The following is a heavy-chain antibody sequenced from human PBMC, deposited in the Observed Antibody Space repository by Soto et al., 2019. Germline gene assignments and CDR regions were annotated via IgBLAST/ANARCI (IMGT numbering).Heavy chain of an antibody. D-gene: IGHD6-13*01. CDR2: ISHTGST. J-gene: IGHJ4*02. Sequence: SETLSLTCAVYGGSFSGYYCSWIRQPPGKGLEWIGEISHTGSTNYNPSLKSRVTMSVDASKNQFSLKLSSVTAADTAVYYCARGPRDSSPLYWGQGTLVTVSS. CDR1: GGSFSGYY. V-gene: IGHV4-34*01. CDR3: ARGPRDSSPLY.